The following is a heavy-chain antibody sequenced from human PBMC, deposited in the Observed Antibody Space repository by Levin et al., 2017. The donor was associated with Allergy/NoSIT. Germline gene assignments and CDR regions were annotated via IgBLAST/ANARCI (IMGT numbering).Heavy chain of an antibody. CDR2: ISSSSSYI. D-gene: IGHD1-7*01. V-gene: IGHV3-21*01. J-gene: IGHJ3*02. CDR1: GFTFSSYS. CDR3: ARDNYAVRLELPDAAFDI. Sequence: PGGSLRLSCAASGFTFSSYSMNWVRQAPGKGLEWVSSISSSSSYIYYADSVKGRFTISRDNAKNSLYLQMNSLRAEDTAVYYCARDNYAVRLELPDAAFDIWGQGTMVTVSS.